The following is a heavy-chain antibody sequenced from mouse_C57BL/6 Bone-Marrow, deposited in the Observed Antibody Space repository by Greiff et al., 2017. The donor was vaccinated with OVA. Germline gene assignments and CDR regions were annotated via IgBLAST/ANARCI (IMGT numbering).Heavy chain of an antibody. CDR3: ARLGDYDVFYAMDY. CDR1: GFTFSSYA. V-gene: IGHV5-4*01. CDR2: ISDGGSYT. J-gene: IGHJ4*01. Sequence: EVQRVESGGGLVKPGGSLKLSCAASGFTFSSYAMSWVRQTPEKRLEWVANISDGGSYTNYPDNVKGRFTISRDNAKNNLYLQMSHLKSEDTAVYYCARLGDYDVFYAMDYWGQGTSVTVSS. D-gene: IGHD2-4*01.